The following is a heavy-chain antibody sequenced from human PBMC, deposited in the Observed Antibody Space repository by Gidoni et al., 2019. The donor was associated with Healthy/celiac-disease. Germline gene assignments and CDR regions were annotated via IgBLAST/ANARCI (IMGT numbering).Heavy chain of an antibody. CDR3: ARDRYYYDSSGPLSDY. D-gene: IGHD3-22*01. V-gene: IGHV1-18*01. CDR1: GYTFTSYG. J-gene: IGHJ4*02. Sequence: QVQLVQSGAEVTQPGASVKFSCTDSGYTFTSYGISWVRQAPGQGLEWMGWISAYNGNTNDAQKLQGRVTMTTDTSTSTAYMGLRSLRSDDTAVYYCARDRYYYDSSGPLSDYWGQGTLVTVSS. CDR2: ISAYNGNT.